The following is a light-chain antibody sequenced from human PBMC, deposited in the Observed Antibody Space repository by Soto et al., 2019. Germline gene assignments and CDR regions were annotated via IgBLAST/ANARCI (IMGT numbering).Light chain of an antibody. V-gene: IGLV2-14*01. CDR1: SSDVGGHNY. J-gene: IGLJ1*01. Sequence: QSVLTQPASVSGSPGQSITISCTGTSSDVGGHNYVSWYQHHPGKAPKVMIYEVTNRPSGVSNRFSGSKSGNTASLTISGLQAEDEADYYCSSYSSSSTLRVFGTGTKVTVL. CDR2: EVT. CDR3: SSYSSSSTLRV.